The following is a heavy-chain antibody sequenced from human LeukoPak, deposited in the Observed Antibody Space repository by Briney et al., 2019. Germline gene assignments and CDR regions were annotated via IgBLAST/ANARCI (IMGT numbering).Heavy chain of an antibody. J-gene: IGHJ4*02. CDR3: ARDPYGSGDGYFDY. CDR2: IWYNGSKK. Sequence: GGSLRLSCAASGFTFSDHGMHWVRQAPGKGLEWVAIIWYNGSKKYHAESVKGRFTISRDNSKNTLYLQMSSLRAEDTAVYYCARDPYGSGDGYFDYWGQGTLVTVSS. D-gene: IGHD3-10*01. V-gene: IGHV3-33*01. CDR1: GFTFSDHG.